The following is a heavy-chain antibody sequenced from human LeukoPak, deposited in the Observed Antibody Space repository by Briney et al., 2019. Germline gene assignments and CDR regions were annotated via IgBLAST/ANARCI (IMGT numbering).Heavy chain of an antibody. CDR3: ARVEWLRFETYYFDY. J-gene: IGHJ4*02. D-gene: IGHD5-12*01. CDR1: GFTVSSNY. V-gene: IGHV3-53*01. CDR2: IYSGGST. Sequence: PGESLRLSCAASGFTVSSNYMSWVRQAPGKGLEWVSVIYSGGSTYYADSVKGRFTISRDNSKNTLYLQMNSLRAEDTAVYYCARVEWLRFETYYFDYWGQGTLVTVSS.